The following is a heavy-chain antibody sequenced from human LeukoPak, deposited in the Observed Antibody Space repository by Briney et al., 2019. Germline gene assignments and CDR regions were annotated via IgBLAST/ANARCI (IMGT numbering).Heavy chain of an antibody. J-gene: IGHJ4*02. CDR2: ISSSGSTI. CDR3: ATVYGYGDY. V-gene: IGHV3-48*03. D-gene: IGHD2-8*01. Sequence: GGSLRLSCAASGFTFSSYEMNWVRQAPGKGREWVSYISSSGSTIYYADSVKGRFTISRDNAKNSLYLQMNSLRAEDTSVYYCATVYGYGDYWGQGTLVTVSS. CDR1: GFTFSSYE.